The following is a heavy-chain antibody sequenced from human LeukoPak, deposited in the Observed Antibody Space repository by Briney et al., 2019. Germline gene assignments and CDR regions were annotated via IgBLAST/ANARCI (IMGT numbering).Heavy chain of an antibody. CDR1: GFTFSSYA. J-gene: IGHJ4*02. V-gene: IGHV3-23*01. Sequence: PGGSLRLSCAASGFTFSSYAMSWVRQAPGKGLEWVSAISGSGGSTYYADSVKGRFTISRDNSKNTLYLQMNSPRAEDTAVYYCAKGERRVDTATLFAYWGQGTLVTVSS. D-gene: IGHD5-18*01. CDR2: ISGSGGST. CDR3: AKGERRVDTATLFAY.